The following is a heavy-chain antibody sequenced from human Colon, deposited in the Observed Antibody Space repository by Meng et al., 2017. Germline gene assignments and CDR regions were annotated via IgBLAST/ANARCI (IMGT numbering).Heavy chain of an antibody. D-gene: IGHD3-22*01. V-gene: IGHV4-4*02. Sequence: QWHLQEAGSRMVKPSETLAPTCAVSGGSISRSDWWSWVRQPPGKGLEWIGETSHSGSTNYSPSLKSRVTISLDKSKNQLSLKLNSVTAADTAVYYCASSDYYRSDYWGQGTLVTVSS. CDR3: ASSDYYRSDY. J-gene: IGHJ4*02. CDR2: TSHSGST. CDR1: GGSISRSDW.